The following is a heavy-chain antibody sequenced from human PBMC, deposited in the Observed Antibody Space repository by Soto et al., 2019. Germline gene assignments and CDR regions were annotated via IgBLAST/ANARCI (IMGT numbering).Heavy chain of an antibody. D-gene: IGHD3-10*01. CDR1: SGTFSSYA. Sequence: VQLVLSAAEVMKPGASVKVFCCESSGTFSSYAVIWVRQAPAEGREGRGGIIPIFGTANYAQKFQGRVTITADKSTSTAYMELSSLRSEDTAVYYCARAVTMVRGATVYFDYWGQGTLVTVSS. CDR2: IIPIFGTA. J-gene: IGHJ4*02. CDR3: ARAVTMVRGATVYFDY. V-gene: IGHV1-69*06.